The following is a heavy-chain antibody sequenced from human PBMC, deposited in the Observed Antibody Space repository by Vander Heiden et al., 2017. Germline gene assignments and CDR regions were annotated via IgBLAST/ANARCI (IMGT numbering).Heavy chain of an antibody. V-gene: IGHV1-2*02. D-gene: IGHD7-27*01. CDR1: GYTFTGYY. J-gene: IGHJ4*02. Sequence: QVELVQSGAEVKKPGASVTVSCQASGYTFTGYYVQWVRQAPGQGLEWMGWINPNSGGTNYAQKFQGRVTMTRDTSISTAYMELSRLRSDDTAVYYCARDGARSDWGLGYWGQGTLVTVSS. CDR3: ARDGARSDWGLGY. CDR2: INPNSGGT.